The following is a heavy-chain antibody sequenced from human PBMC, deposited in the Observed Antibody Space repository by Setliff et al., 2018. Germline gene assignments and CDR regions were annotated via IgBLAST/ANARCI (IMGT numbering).Heavy chain of an antibody. CDR1: DGSISSSNYY. CDR2: IYYSGST. D-gene: IGHD2-15*01. J-gene: IGHJ5*02. CDR3: ARHVDCSGGRCYSLSNWFDP. Sequence: KTSETLSLTCTVSDGSISSSNYYWGWIRQPPGKGLEWIGTIYYSGSTYYNPSLKSRVTMSVDTSNNQFSLKLRSVTAADTAIYYCARHVDCSGGRCYSLSNWFDPWGPGTQVTVSS. V-gene: IGHV4-39*01.